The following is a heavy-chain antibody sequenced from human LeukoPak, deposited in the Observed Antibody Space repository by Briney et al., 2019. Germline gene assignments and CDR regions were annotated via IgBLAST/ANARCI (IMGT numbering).Heavy chain of an antibody. Sequence: SETLSLTCTVSGGSIGSHYWTWIRQPPGKGLEWIGYINYSGSTNYNPSLKSRVTISVDTSKNQFSLKLSSVTAADTAVYYCAREKAREAFDIWGQGTMVAVSS. CDR2: INYSGST. CDR1: GGSIGSHY. CDR3: AREKAREAFDI. J-gene: IGHJ3*02. V-gene: IGHV4-59*11.